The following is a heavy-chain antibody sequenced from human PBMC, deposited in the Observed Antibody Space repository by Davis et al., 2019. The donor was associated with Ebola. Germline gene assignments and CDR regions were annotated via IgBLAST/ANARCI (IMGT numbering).Heavy chain of an antibody. CDR2: IKSKTDGGTT. V-gene: IGHV3-15*01. D-gene: IGHD2-2*01. CDR1: GFTLSNAW. CDR3: TGNQLLLPDY. J-gene: IGHJ4*02. Sequence: GESLNISCAASGFTLSNAWMSWVRQAPGKGLEWVGRIKSKTDGGTTDYAAPVKGRFTISRDDSKNTLYLQMNSLKTEDTAVYYCTGNQLLLPDYWGQGTLVTVSS.